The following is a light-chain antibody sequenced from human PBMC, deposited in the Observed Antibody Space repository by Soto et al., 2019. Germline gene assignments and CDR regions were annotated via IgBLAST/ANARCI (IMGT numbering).Light chain of an antibody. J-gene: IGLJ3*02. CDR2: DVS. CDR1: STDIGAYDY. Sequence: QSVLTQPASVSGSPGQSITISCTGTSTDIGAYDYVSWYQQHPGKAPKFMIYDVSKRPSGVPDRFSGSKSGNTASLTISGLQAEDEADYYCCSYAGSYTWVFGGGTKLTVL. V-gene: IGLV2-11*01. CDR3: CSYAGSYTWV.